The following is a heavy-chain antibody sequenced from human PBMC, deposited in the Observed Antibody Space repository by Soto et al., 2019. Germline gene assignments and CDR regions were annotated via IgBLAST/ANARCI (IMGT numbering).Heavy chain of an antibody. V-gene: IGHV3-21*01. CDR1: GFTFSSYS. CDR2: ISSSSSYI. D-gene: IGHD3-10*01. Sequence: TGGSLRLSCAASGFTFSSYSMNWVRQAPGKGLEWVSSISSSSSYIYYADSVKGRFTISRDNAKNSLYLQMNSLRAEDTAVYYCARDVGYGSGSYPAYFDYWGQGTLVTVSS. CDR3: ARDVGYGSGSYPAYFDY. J-gene: IGHJ4*02.